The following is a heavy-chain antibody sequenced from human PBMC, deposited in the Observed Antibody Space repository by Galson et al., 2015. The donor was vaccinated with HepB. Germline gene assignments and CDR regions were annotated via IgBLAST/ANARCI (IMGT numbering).Heavy chain of an antibody. V-gene: IGHV3-7*03. CDR3: AGRISLVRGIITRPDYYYGMDV. D-gene: IGHD3-10*01. J-gene: IGHJ6*02. Sequence: SLRLSCAASDLTFSNYWMNWVRQAPGKGLEWVANINPDGSEKYYVASLKGRFTISRDNAKNSLYLQMDSLRAEDTAVYYCAGRISLVRGIITRPDYYYGMDVWGQGTAVTVAS. CDR1: DLTFSNYW. CDR2: INPDGSEK.